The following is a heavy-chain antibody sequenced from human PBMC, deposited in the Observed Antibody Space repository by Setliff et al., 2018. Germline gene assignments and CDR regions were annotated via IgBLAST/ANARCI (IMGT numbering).Heavy chain of an antibody. CDR1: GGSISSGGYY. CDR2: IYYSGST. D-gene: IGHD7-27*01. V-gene: IGHV4-31*03. CDR3: ARDSLGMWDYFDY. J-gene: IGHJ4*02. Sequence: PSETLSLTCTVSGGSISSGGYYWSWIRQHPGKGLEWIGYIYYSGSTYYHPSLKSRVTISVDTSKNQFSLKLSSVTAADTAVYYCARDSLGMWDYFDYWGQGTLVTVSS.